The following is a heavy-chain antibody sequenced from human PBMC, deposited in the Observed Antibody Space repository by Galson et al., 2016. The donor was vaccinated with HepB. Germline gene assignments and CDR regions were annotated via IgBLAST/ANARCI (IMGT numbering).Heavy chain of an antibody. V-gene: IGHV4-39*01. CDR1: GDSMSSTSYY. CDR3: ARHDYTSIFGVVTFRAFDI. J-gene: IGHJ3*02. D-gene: IGHD3-3*01. Sequence: SETLSLTCTVSGDSMSSTSYYWDWIRQPPGRGLEWIGYVFYSGSTDYNPSLKRRVTISLDTSKNQFSLKLRSVTAADTAVYYCARHDYTSIFGVVTFRAFDIWGQGTVVTVSS. CDR2: VFYSGST.